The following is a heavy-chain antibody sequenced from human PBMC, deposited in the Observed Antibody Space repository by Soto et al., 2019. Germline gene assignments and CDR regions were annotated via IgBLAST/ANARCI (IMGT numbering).Heavy chain of an antibody. J-gene: IGHJ4*02. V-gene: IGHV3-74*01. CDR1: GFTFSSYV. CDR2: INSDGSST. D-gene: IGHD6-19*01. Sequence: GGSLRLSCAASGFTFSSYVMHWVRQAPGKGLVWVSRINSDGSSTSYADSVKGRFTISRDNAKNTLYLQMNGLRAEDTAVYYCARGGAVAARYYFDYWGQGTLVTVSS. CDR3: ARGGAVAARYYFDY.